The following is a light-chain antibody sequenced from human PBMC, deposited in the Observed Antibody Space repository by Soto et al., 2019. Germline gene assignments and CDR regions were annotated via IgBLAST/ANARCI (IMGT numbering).Light chain of an antibody. J-gene: IGLJ3*02. CDR3: SSYAGSNNLV. V-gene: IGLV2-8*01. Sequence: QPVLTQPPSASGSPGQSVTISCTGTSSDVGGYNYVSWYQHHPGKAPKFMIYEVNKRPSGVPDRFSGSKSGNTASLTVSGLQAEDEADYYCSSYAGSNNLVFGGGTKLTVL. CDR2: EVN. CDR1: SSDVGGYNY.